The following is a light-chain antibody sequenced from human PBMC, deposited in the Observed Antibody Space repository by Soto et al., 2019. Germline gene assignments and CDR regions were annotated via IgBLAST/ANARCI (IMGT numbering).Light chain of an antibody. CDR2: GAS. V-gene: IGKV3-20*01. CDR1: QSVSNNY. Sequence: EIVLTQSPGTLSLSPGDRATLSCRASQSVSNNYLAWYQQKPGQAPRLLIYGASSRATGIPDRFSGSGSGTDFTLTISRLEPEDFAMYYCQQYGSSAPITFGQGTRLEIE. J-gene: IGKJ5*01. CDR3: QQYGSSAPIT.